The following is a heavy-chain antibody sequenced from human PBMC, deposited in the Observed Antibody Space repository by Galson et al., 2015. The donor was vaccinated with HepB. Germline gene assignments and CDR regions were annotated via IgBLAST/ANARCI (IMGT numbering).Heavy chain of an antibody. D-gene: IGHD3-22*01. V-gene: IGHV3-11*06. CDR1: GFTFSDYY. J-gene: IGHJ3*02. CDR3: ARDFSVSTMIVVYLKHDAFDI. Sequence: SLRLSCAASGFTFSDYYMSWIRQAPGKGLEWVSYISSSSSYTNYADSVKGRFTISRDNAKNSLYLQMNSLRAEDTAVYYCARDFSVSTMIVVYLKHDAFDIWDQGTMVTVSS. CDR2: ISSSSSYT.